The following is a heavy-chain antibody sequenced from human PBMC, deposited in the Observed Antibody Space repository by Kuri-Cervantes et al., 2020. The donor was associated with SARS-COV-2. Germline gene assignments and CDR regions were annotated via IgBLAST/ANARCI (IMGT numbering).Heavy chain of an antibody. J-gene: IGHJ6*02. D-gene: IGHD6-13*01. CDR1: GFTFSDYY. Sequence: GESLKISCAASGFTFSDYYMSWIRQAPGKGLEWVSYISSSSSYTNYADSVKGRFTISRDNSKNTLYLQMNSLRAEDTAVYYCAKGSYSSPLDYYYGMDVWGQGTKVTVSS. CDR3: AKGSYSSPLDYYYGMDV. V-gene: IGHV3-11*05. CDR2: ISSSSSYT.